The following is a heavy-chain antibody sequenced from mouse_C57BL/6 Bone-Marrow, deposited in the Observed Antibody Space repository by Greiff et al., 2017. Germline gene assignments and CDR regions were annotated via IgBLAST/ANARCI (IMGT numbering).Heavy chain of an antibody. D-gene: IGHD2-4*01. Sequence: VQPVESGPGLVQPSQSLSITCTVSGFSLTSYGVHWVRQSPGKGLEWLGVIWRGGSTDYNAAFMSRLSITKDNSKSQVFFKMNSLQADDTAIYYCAKNRLYDYDGYFDVWGTGTTVTVSS. J-gene: IGHJ1*03. CDR1: GFSLTSYG. CDR3: AKNRLYDYDGYFDV. CDR2: IWRGGST. V-gene: IGHV2-5*01.